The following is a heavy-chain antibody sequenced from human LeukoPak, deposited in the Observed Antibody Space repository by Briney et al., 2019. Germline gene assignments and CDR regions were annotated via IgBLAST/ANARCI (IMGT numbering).Heavy chain of an antibody. V-gene: IGHV4-59*02. CDR2: VYYTGSS. CDR3: ARGAYASAWYAFDI. Sequence: SETLSLTCSVSGGSVRNYYWNCIRQPPGKGLEWIGYVYYTGSSNSDPSLKSRVTMFVDTSKNQLSLRLSSVSALDTAVYYCARGAYASAWYAFDIWGPGTGVSVTS. CDR1: GGSVRNYY. J-gene: IGHJ3*02. D-gene: IGHD6-19*01.